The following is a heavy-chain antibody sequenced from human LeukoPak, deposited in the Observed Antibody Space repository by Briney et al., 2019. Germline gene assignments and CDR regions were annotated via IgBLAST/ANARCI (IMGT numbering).Heavy chain of an antibody. Sequence: GASVNVSCKASGYTFTIYGISWVRQAPGQGLEWMGWISAYNGNTNYAQKLQGRVTMTTDTSTSTAYMELRSLRSDDTAVYYCARDPRYSSGWYHDYWGQGTLVTVSS. CDR3: ARDPRYSSGWYHDY. CDR1: GYTFTIYG. V-gene: IGHV1-18*01. CDR2: ISAYNGNT. D-gene: IGHD6-19*01. J-gene: IGHJ4*02.